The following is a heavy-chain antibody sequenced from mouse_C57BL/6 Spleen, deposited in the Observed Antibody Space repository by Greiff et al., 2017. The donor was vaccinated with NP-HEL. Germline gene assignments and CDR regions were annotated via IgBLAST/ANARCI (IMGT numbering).Heavy chain of an antibody. CDR3: ARHEIYDSYYDAMDY. D-gene: IGHD2-3*01. CDR1: GYTFTEYT. Sequence: QVQLKESGAELVKPGASVKLSCKASGYTFTEYTIHWVKQRPGQGLEWIGWFYPGSGSIKYNEKFKDKATLTADKSSSTVYMELSRLTSEDSAVYYCARHEIYDSYYDAMDYWGQGTSVTVSS. J-gene: IGHJ4*01. V-gene: IGHV1-62-2*01. CDR2: FYPGSGSI.